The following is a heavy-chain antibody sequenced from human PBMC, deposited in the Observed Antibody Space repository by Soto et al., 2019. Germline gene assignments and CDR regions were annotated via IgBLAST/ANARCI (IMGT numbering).Heavy chain of an antibody. CDR2: VSHDGRNT. CDR3: AKGARQWLVTSDLNY. D-gene: IGHD6-19*01. V-gene: IGHV3-30*18. J-gene: IGHJ4*02. CDR1: GFTFSDYA. Sequence: VQLVESGGGGVQPGRSLRLSCAASGFTFSDYAMHWVRQAPGKGLEWVAVVSHDGRNTHYADSVKGRFTISRDSFKNTVSLEMTSLSAEDTAVYYGAKGARQWLVTSDLNYWGQAAPGTV.